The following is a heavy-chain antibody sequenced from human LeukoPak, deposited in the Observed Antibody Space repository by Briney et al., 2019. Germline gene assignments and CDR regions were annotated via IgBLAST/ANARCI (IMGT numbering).Heavy chain of an antibody. CDR2: IHNSEST. V-gene: IGHV4-59*01. CDR3: ARSYYSNHYFDY. J-gene: IGHJ4*02. Sequence: SETLSLTCAVSGGSISYYYWSWIRQPPGKGLEWIGYIHNSESTNYNPSLKSRVTISVDTSRDQFSLKLRSVTAADTAVYYCARSYYSNHYFDYWGQGTLVTVSS. D-gene: IGHD4-11*01. CDR1: GGSISYYY.